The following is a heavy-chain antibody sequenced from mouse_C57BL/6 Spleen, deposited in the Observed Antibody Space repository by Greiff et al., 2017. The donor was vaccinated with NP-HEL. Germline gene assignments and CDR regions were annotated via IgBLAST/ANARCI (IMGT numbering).Heavy chain of an antibody. CDR3: ARWESYYFDY. Sequence: VQLQQSGPELVKPGASVKISCKASGYSFTGYYMNWVKQSPEKSLEWIGEINPSTGGTTYNQKFKAKATLTVDKSSSTAYMQLKSLTSEDSAVYYCARWESYYFDYWGQGTTLTVSS. D-gene: IGHD4-1*01. V-gene: IGHV1-42*01. CDR2: INPSTGGT. CDR1: GYSFTGYY. J-gene: IGHJ2*01.